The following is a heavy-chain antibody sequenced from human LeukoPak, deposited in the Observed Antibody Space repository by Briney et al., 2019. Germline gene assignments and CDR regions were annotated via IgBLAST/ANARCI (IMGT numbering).Heavy chain of an antibody. J-gene: IGHJ4*02. CDR2: IRENGRDA. Sequence: GGSLRLSCAASGFTFSNYWMSWVRQAPGKGPEWVANIRENGRDAYYIDSVKGRFTFSRDNAKNSLYLQMNSLRAEDTAVYYCAAGSYYNAEDYWGQGTLVTVSS. CDR1: GFTFSNYW. CDR3: AAGSYYNAEDY. D-gene: IGHD3-10*01. V-gene: IGHV3-7*03.